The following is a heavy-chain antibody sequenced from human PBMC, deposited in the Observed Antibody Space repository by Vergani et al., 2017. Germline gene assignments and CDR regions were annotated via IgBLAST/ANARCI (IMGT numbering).Heavy chain of an antibody. D-gene: IGHD6-13*01. CDR2: IYHSGST. V-gene: IGHV4-38-2*01. Sequence: QVQLQESGPGLVKPSETLSLTCAVSGYSLSSGYYWGWIRQPPGKGLEWIGSIYHSGSTYYNPSLKSRVTISVDTSKNQFSLKLSSVTAADTAVYYCARGIAAAGTAYFDYWGQGTLVTVSS. CDR1: GYSLSSGYY. J-gene: IGHJ4*02. CDR3: ARGIAAAGTAYFDY.